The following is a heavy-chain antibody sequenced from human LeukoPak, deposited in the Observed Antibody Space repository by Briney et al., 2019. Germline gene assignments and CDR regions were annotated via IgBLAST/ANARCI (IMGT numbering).Heavy chain of an antibody. CDR3: AKKGYYDGSGYYMYYFDH. CDR1: GFTFSIFA. J-gene: IGHJ4*02. V-gene: IGHV3-23*01. D-gene: IGHD3-22*01. CDR2: ISASGGTA. Sequence: GGSLRLSCAASGFTFSIFAMSWVRQAPGKGLEWVSAISASGGTAYYAASVKGRFTTSRDNSKNTLYLQMNSLRPEDTAVYYCAKKGYYDGSGYYMYYFDHWGQGTLVTVSS.